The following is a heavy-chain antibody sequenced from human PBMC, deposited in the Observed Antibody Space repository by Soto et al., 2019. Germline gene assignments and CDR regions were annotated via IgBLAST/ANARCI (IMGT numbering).Heavy chain of an antibody. CDR2: LYGSGGGI. CDR1: GFSFSDYA. CDR3: AKDAVSRDGVWLAHD. Sequence: VQLLESGGGLVQPGGSLRLSCATSGFSFSDYAMICVRQAPGKGLEWVSGLYGSGGGIHYADSVKGRFTISRDNYANSIYLQMNSLRVEDTAIYYCAKDAVSRDGVWLAHDWGQGTVVTVSS. J-gene: IGHJ1*01. D-gene: IGHD5-12*01. V-gene: IGHV3-23*01.